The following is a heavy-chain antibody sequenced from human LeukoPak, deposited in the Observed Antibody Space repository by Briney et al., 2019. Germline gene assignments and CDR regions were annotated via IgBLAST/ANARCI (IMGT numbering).Heavy chain of an antibody. V-gene: IGHV1-2*02. CDR2: INANHGGT. J-gene: IGHJ4*02. CDR1: GYTFTGYY. CDR3: ARHRDFDSTGYYYPLFDY. D-gene: IGHD3-22*01. Sequence: ASVKVSCKASGYTFTGYYLHSVRQAPGQGLEWMGWINANHGGTNYAQQFQGRVTMTRDTSISTAYMELSRLRSDDAAVYYCARHRDFDSTGYYYPLFDYWGQGTLVTVSS.